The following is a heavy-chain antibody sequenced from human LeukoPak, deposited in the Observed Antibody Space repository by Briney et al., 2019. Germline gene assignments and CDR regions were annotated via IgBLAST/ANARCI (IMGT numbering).Heavy chain of an antibody. D-gene: IGHD4-17*01. CDR2: IKPDGNEK. Sequence: GGSLRLSCTASGFTLTTYWLTWVRQAPGKVLEWVANIKPDGNEKYYVDSVKGRFTISRDNAENSLYLQMNSLRAEDTAIYYCATTSRTVTGLDYWGQGTLVTVSS. J-gene: IGHJ4*02. CDR3: ATTSRTVTGLDY. V-gene: IGHV3-7*01. CDR1: GFTLTTYW.